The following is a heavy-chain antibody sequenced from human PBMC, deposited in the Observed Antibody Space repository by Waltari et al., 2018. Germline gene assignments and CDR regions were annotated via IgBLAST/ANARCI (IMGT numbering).Heavy chain of an antibody. CDR1: GGSISSYS. CDR2: IYYSGST. D-gene: IGHD2-15*01. Sequence: QVQLQESGPGLVKPSETLSLPCTVSGGSISSYSWSWIRQPPGKGLEWIGYIYYSGSTNYNPSLKSRVTISVDTSKNQFSLKLSSVTAADTAVYYCARGPLVVYWYFDLWGRGTLVTVSS. V-gene: IGHV4-59*01. J-gene: IGHJ2*01. CDR3: ARGPLVVYWYFDL.